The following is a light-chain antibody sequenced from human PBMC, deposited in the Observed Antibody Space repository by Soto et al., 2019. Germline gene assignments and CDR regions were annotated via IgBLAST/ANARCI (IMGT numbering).Light chain of an antibody. CDR2: KAS. J-gene: IGKJ1*01. V-gene: IGKV1-5*03. CDR3: QQYNDNWT. Sequence: DIQMTQSPSTLSASVGDRVTITCRASQSISSWLAWYHQKPGTAPKLLIYKASTLQSGVPSRFSGSGSGTEFTLTISSPQPDDSATYYCQQYNDNWTFGQGTKVEIK. CDR1: QSISSW.